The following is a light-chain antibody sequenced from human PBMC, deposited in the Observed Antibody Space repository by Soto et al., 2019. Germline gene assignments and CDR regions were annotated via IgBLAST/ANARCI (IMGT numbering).Light chain of an antibody. J-gene: IGKJ1*01. Sequence: EIVLTHSQATLSFSPREGAPLXPTPIQSFSSQLAWYQQKPGQAPRLLIYDASNRATGIPARFSGSGSATDFTLTISSLEPEDFAVYYCQQRSNWSWTFGQGTKVDIK. CDR3: QQRSNWSWT. V-gene: IGKV3-11*01. CDR2: DAS. CDR1: QSFSSQ.